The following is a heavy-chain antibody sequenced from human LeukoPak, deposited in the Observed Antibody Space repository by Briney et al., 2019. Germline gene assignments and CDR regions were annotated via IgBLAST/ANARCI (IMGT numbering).Heavy chain of an antibody. CDR1: GFTFSNYW. Sequence: GSLRLSCAASGFTFSNYWMTWVRQAPGKGLEWVANIKQDGSEKYYVDSVRGRFTISRDNAKNSLYLQMNSLRAEDTAVYYCAKDQGGLAILLGEYCSSTSCCLDYWGQGTLVTVSS. CDR2: IKQDGSEK. V-gene: IGHV3-7*01. CDR3: AKDQGGLAILLGEYCSSTSCCLDY. D-gene: IGHD2-2*01. J-gene: IGHJ4*02.